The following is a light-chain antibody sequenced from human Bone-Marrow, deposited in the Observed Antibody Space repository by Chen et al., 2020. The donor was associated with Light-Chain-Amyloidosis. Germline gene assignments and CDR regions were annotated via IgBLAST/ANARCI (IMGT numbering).Light chain of an antibody. Sequence: SYELTQPPSASVSPGQTARLTCSGDDLPTKYAYWYQQKPGQAPVLVIHRDTERPSGISERFSGSGSGTTDTLTISVVQAEDEADYHCQSADSSGTYEVIFGGGTKLTVL. J-gene: IGLJ2*01. CDR2: RDT. CDR1: DLPTKY. CDR3: QSADSSGTYEVI. V-gene: IGLV3-25*03.